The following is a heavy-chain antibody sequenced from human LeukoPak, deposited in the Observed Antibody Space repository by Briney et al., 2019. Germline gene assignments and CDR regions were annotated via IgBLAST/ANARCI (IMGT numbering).Heavy chain of an antibody. CDR3: ARGSWIQLWHAYPVYFDY. Sequence: PSQTLSLTCTVSGGSISSGDYYWSWIRQPPGKGLEWIGYIYYSGSTNYNPSLKSRVTISVDTSKNQFSLKLSSVTAADTAVYYCARGSWIQLWHAYPVYFDYWGQGTLVTVSS. J-gene: IGHJ4*02. CDR2: IYYSGST. V-gene: IGHV4-30-4*01. CDR1: GGSISSGDYY. D-gene: IGHD5-18*01.